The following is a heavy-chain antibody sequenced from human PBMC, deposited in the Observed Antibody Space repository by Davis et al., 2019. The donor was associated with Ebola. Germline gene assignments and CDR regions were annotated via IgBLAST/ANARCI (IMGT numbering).Heavy chain of an antibody. V-gene: IGHV1-2*04. D-gene: IGHD3-22*01. CDR3: AREQGRYYDSSGFGY. CDR2: INPNSGGT. Sequence: ASVKVSCKASGYTFTSYYMHWVRQAPGQGLEWMGWINPNSGGTNYAQKFQGWVTMTRDTSISTAYMELSRLRYDDTAVYYCAREQGRYYDSSGFGYWGQGTLVTVSS. J-gene: IGHJ4*02. CDR1: GYTFTSYY.